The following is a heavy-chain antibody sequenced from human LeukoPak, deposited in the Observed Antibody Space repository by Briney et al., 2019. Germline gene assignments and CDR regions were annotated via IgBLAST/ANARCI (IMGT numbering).Heavy chain of an antibody. CDR3: ARHIAAAGRFDY. J-gene: IGHJ4*02. CDR2: IYHSGST. Sequence: PSETLSLTCAVSGYSISSGYYWGWIRQPPGKGLEWIGSIYHSGSTYYNPSLKSRVTISVDRSKSQFSLKVSSVTAADTAVYYCARHIAAAGRFDYWGQGTLVTVSS. D-gene: IGHD6-13*01. CDR1: GYSISSGYY. V-gene: IGHV4-38-2*01.